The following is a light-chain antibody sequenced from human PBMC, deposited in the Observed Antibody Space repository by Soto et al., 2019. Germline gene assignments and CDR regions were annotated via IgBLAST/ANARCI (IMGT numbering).Light chain of an antibody. V-gene: IGLV6-57*04. CDR3: QSYDSSTVV. CDR2: KDN. Sequence: FMLTQPHSVSESPGKTVTISCTRSSGSIASNYVQWYQQRPGSAPTAVISKDNQRPSGVPDRFSGSVDTSSNSASLTISGLKTEDEADYYCQSYDSSTVVFGGGTQLTVL. J-gene: IGLJ2*01. CDR1: SGSIASNY.